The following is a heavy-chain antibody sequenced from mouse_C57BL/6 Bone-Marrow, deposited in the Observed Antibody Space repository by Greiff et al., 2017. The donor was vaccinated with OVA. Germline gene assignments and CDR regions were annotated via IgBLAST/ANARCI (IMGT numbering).Heavy chain of an antibody. CDR3: ARDRRRVAY. CDR2: ISDGGSYT. J-gene: IGHJ3*01. V-gene: IGHV5-4*01. Sequence: EVKLQESGGGLVKPGGSLKLSCAASGFTFSSYAMSWVRQTPEKRLEWVATISDGGSYTYYPDNVKGRFTISRDNAKNNLYLQMSHLKSEDTAMYYCARDRRRVAYWGQGTLVTVSA. CDR1: GFTFSSYA.